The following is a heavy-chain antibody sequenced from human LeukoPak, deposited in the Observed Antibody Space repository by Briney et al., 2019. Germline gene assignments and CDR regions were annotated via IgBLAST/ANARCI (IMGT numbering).Heavy chain of an antibody. J-gene: IGHJ4*02. CDR1: GYSISSGYY. Sequence: SETLSLTCTVSGYSISSGYYWGWIRQPPGKGLEWIGNIYYSGSTYYNPSLKSRVTISVDTSKNQFSLKLSSVTAADTAVYYCARGFDYGSYFDYWGQGTLVTVSS. CDR2: IYYSGST. D-gene: IGHD4-17*01. V-gene: IGHV4-38-2*02. CDR3: ARGFDYGSYFDY.